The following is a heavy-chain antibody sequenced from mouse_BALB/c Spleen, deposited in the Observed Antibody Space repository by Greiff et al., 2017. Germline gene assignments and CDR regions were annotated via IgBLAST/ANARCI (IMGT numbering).Heavy chain of an antibody. CDR1: GFTFNTNA. CDR2: IRSKSNNYAT. CDR3: VREGTPYYRYDDGYFDY. J-gene: IGHJ2*01. D-gene: IGHD2-14*01. Sequence: GGMVQPKGSLKLSCAASGFTFNTNAMNWVRQAPGKGLEWVARIRSKSNNYATYYADSVKDRFTISRDDSQSMLYLQMNNLKTEDTAMYYCVREGTPYYRYDDGYFDYWGQGTTLTVSS. V-gene: IGHV10S3*01.